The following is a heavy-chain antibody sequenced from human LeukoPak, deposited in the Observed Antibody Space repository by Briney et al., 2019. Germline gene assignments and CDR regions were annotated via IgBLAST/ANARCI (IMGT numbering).Heavy chain of an antibody. V-gene: IGHV3-23*01. J-gene: IGHJ4*02. CDR1: GFTFSSYA. CDR2: ISGSGGTT. D-gene: IGHD5-12*01. Sequence: GGSLRLSCAASGFTFSSYAMSWVRQAPGKRLERVSGISGSGGTTYYADSVQGRFTISRDNSKKTLFLQMSSLRAEDTAVYYCAKGDVVTAIFPLDYWGQGTLVIVSS. CDR3: AKGDVVTAIFPLDY.